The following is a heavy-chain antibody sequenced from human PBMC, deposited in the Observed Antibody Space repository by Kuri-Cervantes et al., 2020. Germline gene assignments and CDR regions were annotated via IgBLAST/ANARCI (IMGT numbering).Heavy chain of an antibody. CDR3: ANSGYDFNYYYMDV. V-gene: IGHV4-61*01. Sequence: GSLRLSCTVSGCSVSSDSYYWSWIRQPPGKGLEWIGYIYYSGSTNYNPSLKSRVTISVDTSKNQFSLKLSSVTAADTAVYYCANSGYDFNYYYMDVWGKGTTVTVSS. CDR1: GCSVSSDSYY. J-gene: IGHJ6*03. CDR2: IYYSGST. D-gene: IGHD5-12*01.